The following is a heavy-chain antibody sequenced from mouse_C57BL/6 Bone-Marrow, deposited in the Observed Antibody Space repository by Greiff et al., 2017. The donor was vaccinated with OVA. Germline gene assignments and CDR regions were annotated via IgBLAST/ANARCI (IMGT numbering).Heavy chain of an antibody. V-gene: IGHV5-6*01. Sequence: EVQVVESGGDLVKPGGSLKLSCAASGFTFSSYGMSWVRQTPDKRLEWVATISSGGSYTYYPDSVKGRFTISRDNAKNTLYLQMSSLKSEDTARYDCARQELLRRGAWFAYWGQGTLVTVSA. CDR2: ISSGGSYT. J-gene: IGHJ3*01. CDR1: GFTFSSYG. CDR3: ARQELLRRGAWFAY. D-gene: IGHD1-2*01.